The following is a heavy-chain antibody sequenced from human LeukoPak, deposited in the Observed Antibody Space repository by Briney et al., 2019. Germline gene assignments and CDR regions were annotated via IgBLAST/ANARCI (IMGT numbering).Heavy chain of an antibody. V-gene: IGHV3-30*04. D-gene: IGHD5-12*01. J-gene: IGHJ4*02. CDR2: ISYDGSNK. CDR1: GFTFSSYA. Sequence: GGSLRLSCAASGFTFSSYAMHWVRQAPGKGLEWVAVISYDGSNKYYADSVKGRFTISRDNSKNTLYLQMNSLRAEDTAVYYCAKGGYSGSSHFDYWGQGTLVTVSS. CDR3: AKGGYSGSSHFDY.